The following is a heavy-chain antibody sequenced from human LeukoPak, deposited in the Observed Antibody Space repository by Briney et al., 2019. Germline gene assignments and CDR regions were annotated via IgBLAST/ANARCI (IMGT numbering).Heavy chain of an antibody. D-gene: IGHD3-22*01. CDR3: TREGRADGSITMTN. Sequence: GGSLRLSCTASGFTFGDYAMSWVRQAPGKGLEWVGFIRSKAYGGTTEYAASVKGRFTISRDDSKSIAYLQMNSLKTEDTAVYYCTREGRADGSITMTNWGQGTLATVSS. CDR1: GFTFGDYA. J-gene: IGHJ4*02. V-gene: IGHV3-49*04. CDR2: IRSKAYGGTT.